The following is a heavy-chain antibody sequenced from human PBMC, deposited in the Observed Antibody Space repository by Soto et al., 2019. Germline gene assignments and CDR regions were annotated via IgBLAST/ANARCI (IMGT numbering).Heavy chain of an antibody. Sequence: QITLKESGPTLVNPTQPLTLTCTFSGFSLSTSGVGVGWIRQPPGKALEWLALIYWNYDKRYSPSLKSRLTITQDTSKNQVVLTMTNMEPVDTATYYCAHTPPVLLWFGPPYCLSRTWFDPWGQGTLVTVSS. D-gene: IGHD3-10*01. CDR3: AHTPPVLLWFGPPYCLSRTWFDP. CDR1: GFSLSTSGVG. CDR2: IYWNYDK. J-gene: IGHJ5*02. V-gene: IGHV2-5*01.